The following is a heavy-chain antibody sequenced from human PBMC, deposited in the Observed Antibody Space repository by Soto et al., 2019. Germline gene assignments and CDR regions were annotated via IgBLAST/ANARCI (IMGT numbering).Heavy chain of an antibody. CDR1: GFAFSQYW. CDR3: ARDMGLNGYVSEFDY. V-gene: IGHV3-7*01. D-gene: IGHD5-12*01. J-gene: IGHJ4*02. Sequence: EVQFVESGGDLVQPGGSLRLSCVASGFAFSQYWINWVRQSPGKGLEWVAIMNQDGSKRYYGASVMGRFTISRDNGKNTLSVQMNSLRDDDTAVYLCARDMGLNGYVSEFDYWGLGARGTVTS. CDR2: MNQDGSKR.